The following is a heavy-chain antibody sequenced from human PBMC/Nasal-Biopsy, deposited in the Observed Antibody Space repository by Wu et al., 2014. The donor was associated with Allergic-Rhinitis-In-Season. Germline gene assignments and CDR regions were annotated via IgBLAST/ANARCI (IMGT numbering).Heavy chain of an antibody. CDR3: ARDSLEGVFDI. J-gene: IGHJ3*02. D-gene: IGHD1-1*01. Sequence: LRLSCAASGFAFSSFAMNWVRQAPGKGLEWVSTVSDGGIKTYYADSVKGRFTVSRDNSRNTVSLQMNSLRAEDTATYYCARDSLEGVFDIWGQGIMVTVSS. CDR2: VSDGGIKT. CDR1: GFAFSSFA. V-gene: IGHV3-23*01.